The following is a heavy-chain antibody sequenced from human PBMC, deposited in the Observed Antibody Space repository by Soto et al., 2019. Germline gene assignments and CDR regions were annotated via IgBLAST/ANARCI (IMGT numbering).Heavy chain of an antibody. V-gene: IGHV1-46*01. CDR3: ARSIGSGGVIGGFDY. J-gene: IGHJ4*02. CDR2: INPSGGST. Sequence: QVQLVQSGAEVKKPGASVKVSCKASGYTFTNYYIHWVRQAPGQGLEWMGIINPSGGSTDYTQKFQDRVTMSRDTSTSTVYMELSSLRSEDTAVYYCARSIGSGGVIGGFDYWGQGTLVTVSS. CDR1: GYTFTNYY. D-gene: IGHD3-16*02.